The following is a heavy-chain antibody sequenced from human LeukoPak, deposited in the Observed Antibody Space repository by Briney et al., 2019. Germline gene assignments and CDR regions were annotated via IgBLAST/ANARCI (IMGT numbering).Heavy chain of an antibody. Sequence: SVKVSCKASGGTFSSYAISWVRQAPGQGLGWMGGIIPIFGTANYAQKFQGRVTITTDESTSTAYMELSRLRSDDTAVYYCAADIVVVPAAINDYWGQGTLVTVSS. CDR3: AADIVVVPAAINDY. CDR1: GGTFSSYA. J-gene: IGHJ4*02. D-gene: IGHD2-2*02. V-gene: IGHV1-69*05. CDR2: IIPIFGTA.